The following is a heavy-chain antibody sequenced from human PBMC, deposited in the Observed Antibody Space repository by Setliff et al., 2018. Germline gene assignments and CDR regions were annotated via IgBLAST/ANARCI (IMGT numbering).Heavy chain of an antibody. D-gene: IGHD7-27*01. Sequence: PGGSLRLSCAASGFTFSSYGMHWVRQAPGKGLEWVAVIWYDGSNKYYADSVKGRFTISRDNARNALYLQMVSLRGEDTGVYFCAALDWGENFYNVDVWGKGTTVTVSS. CDR1: GFTFSSYG. J-gene: IGHJ6*03. V-gene: IGHV3-33*03. CDR3: AALDWGENFYNVDV. CDR2: IWYDGSNK.